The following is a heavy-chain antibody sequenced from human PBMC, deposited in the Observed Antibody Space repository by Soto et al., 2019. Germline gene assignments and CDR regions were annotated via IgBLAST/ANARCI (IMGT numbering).Heavy chain of an antibody. CDR2: MSYDGSNK. J-gene: IGHJ6*02. CDR3: ARDTRNYAGMDV. Sequence: QVQLVESGGGVVQPGRSLRLSCAASGFTFSSYAMHWVRQAPGKGLEWVAVMSYDGSNKYYADSVKGRFTISRDNSKNTLYLQMNSLRGEDTAVYYCARDTRNYAGMDVWGQGTTVTVFS. CDR1: GFTFSSYA. D-gene: IGHD2-2*01. V-gene: IGHV3-30-3*01.